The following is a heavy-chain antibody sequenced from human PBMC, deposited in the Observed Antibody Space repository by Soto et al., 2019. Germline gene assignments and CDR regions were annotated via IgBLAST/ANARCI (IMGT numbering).Heavy chain of an antibody. Sequence: QVQLVESGGGVVQPGRSLRLSCAASGFTFSSYSMHWVRQAPGKGLEWVAVISYDGSDKYYADSVKGRFTISRDNSKNTLSLQMNSLRADDTAVYYCAREAGVYVSGCYGMDVWGQGTTVTAS. V-gene: IGHV3-30-3*01. CDR2: ISYDGSDK. J-gene: IGHJ6*02. D-gene: IGHD3-10*01. CDR1: GFTFSSYS. CDR3: AREAGVYVSGCYGMDV.